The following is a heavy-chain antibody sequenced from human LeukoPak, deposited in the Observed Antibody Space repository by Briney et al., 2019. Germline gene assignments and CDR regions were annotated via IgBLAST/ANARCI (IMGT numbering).Heavy chain of an antibody. V-gene: IGHV4-38-2*02. D-gene: IGHD5-12*01. Sequence: SETLSLTCTVSGYSISSPYYWGWIRQPPGKGLEWIGSIYHSGSTDYNPSLKSRVTISVDTSKNQLSLKLSSVTAADTAVYYCARDARGYGYETYNWFDPWGQGTLVTVSS. CDR2: IYHSGST. CDR3: ARDARGYGYETYNWFDP. CDR1: GYSISSPYY. J-gene: IGHJ5*02.